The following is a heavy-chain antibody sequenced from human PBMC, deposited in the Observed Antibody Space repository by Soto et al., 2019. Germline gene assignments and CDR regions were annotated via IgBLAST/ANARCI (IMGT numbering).Heavy chain of an antibody. D-gene: IGHD4-17*01. Sequence: EMQLLESGGGLVQPGGSVRLSCAASEFTFSSYAMSCVRQAPGKGLEWVSAISGSGGSTYYADSVKGRFTISRDNSKNTLYLQMNSLRAEDTAVYYCAKDHPTVTTFDAFDIWGQGTMVTVSS. V-gene: IGHV3-23*01. CDR1: EFTFSSYA. J-gene: IGHJ3*02. CDR2: ISGSGGST. CDR3: AKDHPTVTTFDAFDI.